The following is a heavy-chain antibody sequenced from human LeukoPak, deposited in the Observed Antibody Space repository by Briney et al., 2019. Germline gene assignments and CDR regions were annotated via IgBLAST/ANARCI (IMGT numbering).Heavy chain of an antibody. CDR1: GGSISSTSYY. V-gene: IGHV4-39*01. J-gene: IGHJ4*02. CDR3: ARANVAAAGRIDY. D-gene: IGHD6-13*01. Sequence: SETLSLTCSVSGGSISSTSYYWGWIRQPPGKGLEWIGSIYYSAITNYNPSLKSRVTISVDTSKNQFSLRLSSVTAADTAVYYCARANVAAAGRIDYWGQGTLVTVSS. CDR2: IYYSAIT.